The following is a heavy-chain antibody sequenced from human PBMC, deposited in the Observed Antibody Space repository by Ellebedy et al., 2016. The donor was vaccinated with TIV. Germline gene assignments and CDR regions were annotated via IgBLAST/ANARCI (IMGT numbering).Heavy chain of an antibody. V-gene: IGHV3-23*01. D-gene: IGHD3-22*01. J-gene: IGHJ4*02. CDR3: AKAYYDRSGYYHY. CDR2: ISGSGGST. Sequence: GESLKISXAASGFTFSSYAMSWVRQAPGKGLEWVSAISGSGGSTYYADSVKGRFTISRDNSKNTLYLQMTSLRAEDTAVYYCAKAYYDRSGYYHYWGQGALVTVSS. CDR1: GFTFSSYA.